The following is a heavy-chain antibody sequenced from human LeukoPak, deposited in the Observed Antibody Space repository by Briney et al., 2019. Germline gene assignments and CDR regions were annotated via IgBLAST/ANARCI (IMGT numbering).Heavy chain of an antibody. V-gene: IGHV3-72*01. CDR1: GFTFSGYR. Sequence: PGGSLRLSCAGSGFTFSGYRMNWVRQAPGKGLEWVGRTRNKANSYTTEYAASVKGRFTISRDDSKNSLYLQMNSLKTEDTAVYYCAREGKRITMVRGVITPRGYYYMDVWGKGTTVTVSS. CDR3: AREGKRITMVRGVITPRGYYYMDV. J-gene: IGHJ6*03. D-gene: IGHD3-10*01. CDR2: TRNKANSYTT.